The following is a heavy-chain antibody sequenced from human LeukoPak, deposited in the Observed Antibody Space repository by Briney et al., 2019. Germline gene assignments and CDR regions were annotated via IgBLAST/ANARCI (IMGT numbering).Heavy chain of an antibody. D-gene: IGHD4-11*01. CDR1: GYTFNGFY. CDR3: ARWMATVTTPDY. J-gene: IGHJ4*02. CDR2: INPNSGGT. Sequence: ASVKLSCKGSGYTFNGFYYHWVRHPPGQGLELMGWINPNSGGTNYAQKFQGRVTMTRDTSISTAYMELSRLRSDDTAVYYCARWMATVTTPDYWGQGTLVTVSS. V-gene: IGHV1-2*02.